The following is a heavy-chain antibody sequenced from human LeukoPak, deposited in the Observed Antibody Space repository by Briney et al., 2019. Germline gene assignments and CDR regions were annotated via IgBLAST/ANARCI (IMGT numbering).Heavy chain of an antibody. V-gene: IGHV1-8*02. Sequence: ASVKVSCKASGYTFTGYYIHWVRQATGQGLEWVGWMNPNSGNAGYAQKFQGRITMTRDTSISAAYMELKSLRSEDTAVYYCARNDYGGHDAFDIWGQGTMVTVSS. D-gene: IGHD4-17*01. J-gene: IGHJ3*02. CDR1: GYTFTGYY. CDR2: MNPNSGNA. CDR3: ARNDYGGHDAFDI.